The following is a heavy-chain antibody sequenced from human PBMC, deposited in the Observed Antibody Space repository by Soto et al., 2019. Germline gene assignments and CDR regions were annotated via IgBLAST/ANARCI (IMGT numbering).Heavy chain of an antibody. CDR1: GFTFSSYW. Sequence: EVQLVESGGGLVQPGGSLRLSCAASGFTFSSYWMHWVRQAPGKGLVWVSRINSDGSSTSYADSVKGRFTISRDNAKNQLYLQMTSLRAEDTAVYYGLRTSLVVAAATREDYWGQGTLVTVSS. CDR3: LRTSLVVAAATREDY. J-gene: IGHJ4*02. D-gene: IGHD2-15*01. CDR2: INSDGSST. V-gene: IGHV3-74*01.